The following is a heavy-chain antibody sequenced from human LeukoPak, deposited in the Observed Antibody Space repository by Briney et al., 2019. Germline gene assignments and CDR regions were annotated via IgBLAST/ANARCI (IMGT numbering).Heavy chain of an antibody. CDR2: INSDGSST. D-gene: IGHD2-8*01. CDR1: GFTFSSYW. V-gene: IGHV3-74*01. J-gene: IGHJ4*02. CDR3: ASAGSSEAGHGNGY. Sequence: PGGSLRLSCAASGFTFSSYWMHWVRQAPGKGLVWVSRINSDGSSTSYADSVKGRFTISRDNAKNTLYLQMNSLRAEDTAVYYCASAGSSEAGHGNGYWGQGTLVTVSS.